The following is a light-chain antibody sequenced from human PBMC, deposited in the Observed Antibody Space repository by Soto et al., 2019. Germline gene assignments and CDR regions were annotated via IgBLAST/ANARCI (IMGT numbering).Light chain of an antibody. CDR3: MQSTQLPPT. J-gene: IGKJ5*01. Sequence: DVVMTQTRLPLPVAPGQPASITXKSRWSLLHITGETFIFWXLQKPGXSPKXXXYEXSTRVSGVPDRLSGSGSGTDFTLEISRVETDDVGIYYCMQSTQLPPTFGQGTRLEIK. CDR1: WSLLHITGETF. V-gene: IGKV2D-29*02. CDR2: EXS.